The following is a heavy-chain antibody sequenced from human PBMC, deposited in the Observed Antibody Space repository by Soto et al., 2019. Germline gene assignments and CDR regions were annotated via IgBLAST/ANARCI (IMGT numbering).Heavy chain of an antibody. Sequence: ASVKVSCKSSGFTFTSYAIHWLRQAPGQRPQWMGWINGGSGNTKYSQDFQGRVTFTRDTFATTAYLELSSLRSEDTAVYYCVGEVYSSSWYEAYWGQGTLVTVSS. V-gene: IGHV1-3*01. CDR1: GFTFTSYA. D-gene: IGHD6-13*01. CDR2: INGGSGNT. CDR3: VGEVYSSSWYEAY. J-gene: IGHJ4*02.